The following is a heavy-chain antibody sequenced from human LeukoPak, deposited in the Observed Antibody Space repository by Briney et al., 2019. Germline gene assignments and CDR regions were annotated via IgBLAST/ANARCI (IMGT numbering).Heavy chain of an antibody. CDR3: AKGKDDSSGWYFFY. J-gene: IGHJ4*02. V-gene: IGHV3-23*01. CDR1: GFTFSTYA. D-gene: IGHD6-19*01. Sequence: GGSLRLSCAASGFTFSTYAMSWVRQAPGKGLEWVSAISGSGGSTYYADSVKGRFTISRDNSKNTLYLQMNSLRAEDTAVYYCAKGKDDSSGWYFFYWGQGTLVTVSS. CDR2: ISGSGGST.